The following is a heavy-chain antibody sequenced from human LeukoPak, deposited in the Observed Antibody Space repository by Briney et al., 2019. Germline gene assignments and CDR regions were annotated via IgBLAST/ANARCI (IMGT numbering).Heavy chain of an antibody. D-gene: IGHD3-10*01. CDR2: IYYSGST. V-gene: IGHV4-59*01. CDR3: ASQFGESNYGMDV. CDR1: GGSISSYY. Sequence: SETLSLTCTVSGGSISSYYWSWMRQPPGKGLEWIGYIYYSGSTNYNPSLKSRVTISVDTSKNQFSLKLSSLTAADTAVYYCASQFGESNYGMDVWGHGTTVTVSS. J-gene: IGHJ6*02.